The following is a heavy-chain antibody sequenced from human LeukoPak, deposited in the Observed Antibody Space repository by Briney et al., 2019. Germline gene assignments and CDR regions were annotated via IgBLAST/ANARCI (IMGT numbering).Heavy chain of an antibody. CDR2: ISYDGSNK. D-gene: IGHD1-26*01. Sequence: GGSLRLSCAASGFTFSSYWMHWVRQAPGKGLEWVAVISYDGSNKYYADSVKGRFTISRDNSKNTLYLQMNSLRAEDTAVYYCATGGGELLGGFDYWGQGTLVTVSS. CDR3: ATGGGELLGGFDY. V-gene: IGHV3-30-3*01. CDR1: GFTFSSYW. J-gene: IGHJ4*02.